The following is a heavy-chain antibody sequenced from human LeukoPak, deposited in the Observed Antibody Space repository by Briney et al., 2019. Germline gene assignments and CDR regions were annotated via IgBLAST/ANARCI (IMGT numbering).Heavy chain of an antibody. V-gene: IGHV3-13*01. CDR1: GFTLNNYD. CDR2: IGTSGDT. J-gene: IGHJ6*03. D-gene: IGHD2/OR15-2a*01. Sequence: GGSLRLSCAASGFTLNNYDMHWVRQTTGKGPEWVSGIGTSGDTYYSDSAKGRFTISRDNVDNSLVLQMDGLTVDDTAVYFCARAQGDRYLLSHYYYYMDVWGKGTTVTISS. CDR3: ARAQGDRYLLSHYYYYMDV.